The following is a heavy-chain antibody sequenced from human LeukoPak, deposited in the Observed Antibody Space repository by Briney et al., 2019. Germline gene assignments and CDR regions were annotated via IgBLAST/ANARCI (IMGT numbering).Heavy chain of an antibody. J-gene: IGHJ4*02. D-gene: IGHD4-17*01. CDR3: ARGGKREDYGDYIIDY. CDR2: IYYSGST. V-gene: IGHV4-59*12. Sequence: PSETLSLTCTVSGGPISSYYWSWIRQPPGKGLEWIGYIYYSGSTNYNPSLKSRVTISVDTSKNQFSLKLSSVTAADTAVYYCARGGKREDYGDYIIDYWGQGTLVTVSS. CDR1: GGPISSYY.